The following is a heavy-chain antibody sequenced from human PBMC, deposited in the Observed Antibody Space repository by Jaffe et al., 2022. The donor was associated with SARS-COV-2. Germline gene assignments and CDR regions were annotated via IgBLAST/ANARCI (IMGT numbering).Heavy chain of an antibody. V-gene: IGHV3-23*01. CDR3: ARDRGDYRLTFDY. Sequence: EVQLLESGGDLVQPGESLRLSCVVSGFAFRSYAMSWVRQTPGKGLEWVSAITGSGGTTYYADSVKGRFTISRDNSKNTLYLQMNSLRVEDTALFYCARDRGDYRLTFDYWGRGTQVTVSS. J-gene: IGHJ4*02. D-gene: IGHD4-17*01. CDR2: ITGSGGTT. CDR1: GFAFRSYA.